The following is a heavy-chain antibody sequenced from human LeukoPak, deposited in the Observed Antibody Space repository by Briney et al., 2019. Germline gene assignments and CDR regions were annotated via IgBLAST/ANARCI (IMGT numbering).Heavy chain of an antibody. V-gene: IGHV1-2*02. CDR3: ARGRYCSSTSCYFDP. CDR1: GYTFTGYY. Sequence: ASVKVSCKASGYTFTGYYMHWVRQAPGQGLEWMGWINPNSGGTNYAQKFQGRVTMTRDTSISTAYMELSRLRSEDTAVYYCARGRYCSSTSCYFDPWGQGTLVTVSS. D-gene: IGHD2-2*01. J-gene: IGHJ5*02. CDR2: INPNSGGT.